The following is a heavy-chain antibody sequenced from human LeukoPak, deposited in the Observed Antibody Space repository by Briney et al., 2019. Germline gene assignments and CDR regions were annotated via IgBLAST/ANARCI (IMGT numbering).Heavy chain of an antibody. CDR2: ISGSGGSI. J-gene: IGHJ6*02. Sequence: PGGSLRLSCAASGFTFSSYAMSWVRQAPGKGLEWVSAISGSGGSIYYADSVKDRFTISRDNSKNTLYLQMNSLRAEDTAVYYCAKDWAVASSHPYYGMDVWGQGTTVTVSS. D-gene: IGHD6-19*01. CDR3: AKDWAVASSHPYYGMDV. V-gene: IGHV3-23*01. CDR1: GFTFSSYA.